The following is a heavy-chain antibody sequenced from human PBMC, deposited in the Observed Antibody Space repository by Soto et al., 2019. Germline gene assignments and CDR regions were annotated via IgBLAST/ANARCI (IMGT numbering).Heavy chain of an antibody. CDR1: GYTFTSYY. D-gene: IGHD3-22*01. CDR2: INPSGGST. CDR3: ARVPSVYEPFDI. Sequence: ASVKVSCTASGYTFTSYYMHCVRQAPGQGLEWMGIINPSGGSTSYAQKFQGRVTMTRDTSTGTVYMELSSLRSEDTAVYYCARVPSVYEPFDIWGQGTMVTVSS. V-gene: IGHV1-46*01. J-gene: IGHJ3*02.